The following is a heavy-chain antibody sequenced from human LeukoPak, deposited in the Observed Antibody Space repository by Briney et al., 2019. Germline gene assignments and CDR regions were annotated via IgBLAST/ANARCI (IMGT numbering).Heavy chain of an antibody. V-gene: IGHV1-18*01. J-gene: IGHJ6*03. CDR2: IRPLNGGT. CDR1: TYTFKYFG. Sequence: ASVKVSCKTSTYTFKYFGFSWVRQAPGQGLEWMGWIRPLNGGTNYAQKFQRRVTLATDTSTKTVYLELRSLRSDDTAGYFCARDRMFGVASDYYMVVWGKGTPVAVSS. CDR3: ARDRMFGVASDYYMVV. D-gene: IGHD3-3*02.